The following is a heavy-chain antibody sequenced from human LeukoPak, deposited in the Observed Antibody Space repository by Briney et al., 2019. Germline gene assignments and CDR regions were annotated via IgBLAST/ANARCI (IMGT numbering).Heavy chain of an antibody. CDR3: VRHPWGGPYFDY. V-gene: IGHV4-61*03. D-gene: IGHD3-16*01. J-gene: IGHJ4*02. Sequence: PSETLSLTCTVSGDSVSSGSYYWSWVRQPPGKGLEWIGYIYYTGNTNYNPSLKSRVTISVDTSKNHFSLKLNSVTAADTAVYFRVRHPWGGPYFDYWGQGTLVTVSS. CDR2: IYYTGNT. CDR1: GDSVSSGSYY.